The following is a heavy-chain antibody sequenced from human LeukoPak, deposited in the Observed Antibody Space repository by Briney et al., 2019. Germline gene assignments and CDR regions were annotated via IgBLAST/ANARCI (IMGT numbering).Heavy chain of an antibody. V-gene: IGHV3-21*01. J-gene: IGHJ4*02. CDR2: ISSSSSYI. Sequence: PGGSLRLSCAASGFTFSSYSMNWVRQAPGKGLEWVSSISSSSSYIYYADSVKGRFTISRDNAKNSLYLQMNSLRAEDTAVYYCARGTWELPTPRYFDYWGQGTLVTVSS. CDR3: ARGTWELPTPRYFDY. D-gene: IGHD1-26*01. CDR1: GFTFSSYS.